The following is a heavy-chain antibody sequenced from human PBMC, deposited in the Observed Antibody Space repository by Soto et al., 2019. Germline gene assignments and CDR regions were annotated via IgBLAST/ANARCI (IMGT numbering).Heavy chain of an antibody. Sequence: SSETLSLTCAVYGGSFSGYYWSWIRQPPGKGLEWIGEINHRGSTKYNPSLKSRVTISVDTSKNQFSLKLSSVTAADTAVYYCARGDDYWGQGTLVTVSS. V-gene: IGHV4-34*01. J-gene: IGHJ4*02. CDR3: ARGDDY. CDR1: GGSFSGYY. CDR2: INHRGST.